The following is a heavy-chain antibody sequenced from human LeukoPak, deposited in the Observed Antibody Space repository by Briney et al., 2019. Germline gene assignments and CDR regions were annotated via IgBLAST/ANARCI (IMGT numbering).Heavy chain of an antibody. J-gene: IGHJ4*02. CDR2: INSDGSST. D-gene: IGHD5/OR15-5a*01. CDR1: GFTFSSYW. V-gene: IGHV3-74*01. Sequence: GGSLRLSCAASGFTFSSYWMHWVRQAPGKGLVWASRINSDGSSTSYADSVKGRFTISRDNSKNTLYLQMNSLRAEDTAVYYCAKGGLSRAGLDFWGQGTLVTVSS. CDR3: AKGGLSRAGLDF.